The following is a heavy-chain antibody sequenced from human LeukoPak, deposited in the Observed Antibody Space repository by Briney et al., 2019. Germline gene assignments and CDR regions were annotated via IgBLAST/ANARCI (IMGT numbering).Heavy chain of an antibody. J-gene: IGHJ5*02. V-gene: IGHV1-46*01. CDR2: INPSGGST. CDR3: ARAAGGSEGWFDP. Sequence: GASVKVSCKASGYTFTSYYMHWVRQAPGQGLEWMGIINPSGGSTSYAQKFRGRVTMTRDTSTSTVYMELSSLRAEDTAVYYCARAAGGSEGWFDPWGQGTLVTVSS. CDR1: GYTFTSYY. D-gene: IGHD5-12*01.